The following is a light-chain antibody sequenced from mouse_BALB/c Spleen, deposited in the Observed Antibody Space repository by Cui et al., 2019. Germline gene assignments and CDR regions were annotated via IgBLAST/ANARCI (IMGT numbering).Light chain of an antibody. J-gene: IGKJ4*01. Sequence: EILLTQSPAIIAASPGEKVTITCSASSSVSYMNWYQQKPGSSPKIWIYGISNLASGVPARFSGSGSGTSFSFTINSMEAEDVATYYCQQRSSYLFTFGSGTKLEIK. CDR2: GIS. V-gene: IGKV4-90*01. CDR1: SSVSY. CDR3: QQRSSYLFT.